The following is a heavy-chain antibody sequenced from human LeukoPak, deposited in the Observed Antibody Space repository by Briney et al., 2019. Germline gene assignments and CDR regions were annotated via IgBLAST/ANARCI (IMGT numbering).Heavy chain of an antibody. CDR1: GFTFNTYA. CDR2: TRNKANSYTT. D-gene: IGHD2-21*01. CDR3: VRVVHITANYPFDY. Sequence: PGGSLRLSCTASGFTFNTYAMNWVRQAPGKGLEWVGRTRNKANSYTTEYAASVKGRFTISRDDSQNSLYLQMNSLKSEDTAVYYCVRVVHITANYPFDYWGQGTLVTVSS. J-gene: IGHJ4*02. V-gene: IGHV3-72*01.